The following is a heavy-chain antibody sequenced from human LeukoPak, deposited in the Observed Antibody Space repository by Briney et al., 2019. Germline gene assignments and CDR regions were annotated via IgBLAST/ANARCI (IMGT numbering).Heavy chain of an antibody. CDR2: ISHDGSSE. D-gene: IGHD3-10*01. CDR1: GFTFSTYA. CDR3: ARVPYVSGTFDY. Sequence: GGSLRLSCAASGFTFSTYAMHWVRQAPGKGLGWVAVISHDGSSEYYGDSVKGRFTIFRDNSKNTLYLQMNSLRTEDTAVYYCARVPYVSGTFDYWGQGTLVTVSS. V-gene: IGHV3-30*19. J-gene: IGHJ4*02.